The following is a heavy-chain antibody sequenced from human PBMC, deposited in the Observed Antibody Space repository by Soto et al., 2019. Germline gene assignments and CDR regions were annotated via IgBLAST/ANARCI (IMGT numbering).Heavy chain of an antibody. CDR2: INSDGSST. Sequence: EVQLVESGGGLVQPGGSLRLSCAASGFTFSRYWMHWVRQAPGKGLVWVSRINSDGSSTSYADSVTGRFTISRDNAKNTLYLQMNSLRAEDTAVYYCARDPRIVGVTDYYYYDAMDVWGQGTTVTVSS. J-gene: IGHJ6*02. CDR3: ARDPRIVGVTDYYYYDAMDV. V-gene: IGHV3-74*01. D-gene: IGHD1-26*01. CDR1: GFTFSRYW.